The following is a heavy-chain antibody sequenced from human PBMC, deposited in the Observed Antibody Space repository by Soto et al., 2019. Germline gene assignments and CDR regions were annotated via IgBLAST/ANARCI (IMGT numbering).Heavy chain of an antibody. CDR1: GGSISSGGYY. Sequence: QVQLQESGPGLVKPSQTLSLTCTVSGGSISSGGYYWSWIRQHPGKGLEWIWYIYYSGSTYYNPSLNSRVTISVDTSKNQCSMTLSSVTAAATAVYYCARAGGFNWFDPWGQGTLVTVSS. V-gene: IGHV4-31*03. CDR2: IYYSGST. D-gene: IGHD3-10*01. CDR3: ARAGGFNWFDP. J-gene: IGHJ5*02.